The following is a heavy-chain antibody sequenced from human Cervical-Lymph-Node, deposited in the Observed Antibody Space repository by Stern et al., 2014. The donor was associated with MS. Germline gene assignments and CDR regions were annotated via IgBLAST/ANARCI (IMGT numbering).Heavy chain of an antibody. J-gene: IGHJ6*02. V-gene: IGHV1-18*01. CDR3: ARRPMQVTTVTTGDFYYYGLDV. CDR1: GYLFTNYF. CDR2: ISPPTGNT. Sequence: QVQLVQSGAEVKKPGASVQVSCKASGYLFTNYFITWVRQAPGQGLEWMGWISPPTGNTKYAQKFQGRVTMTTDRSTTTASLELRSLRSDDAAVYYCARRPMQVTTVTTGDFYYYGLDVWGQGTTVTVSS. D-gene: IGHD4-17*01.